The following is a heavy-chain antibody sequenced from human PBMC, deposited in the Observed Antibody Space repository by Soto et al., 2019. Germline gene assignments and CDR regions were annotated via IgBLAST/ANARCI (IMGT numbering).Heavy chain of an antibody. J-gene: IGHJ4*02. Sequence: GESLKISCKTSGYTFSGHWISWVRQVPGKGLQWMGNIDPSDSYINYNPAFRGHVTFSVDKSSSTAYLHWRSLGPSDTAIYYCARHGAAIWLGYWGQGTLVTVSS. CDR1: GYTFSGHW. CDR2: IDPSDSYI. V-gene: IGHV5-10-1*01. CDR3: ARHGAAIWLGY. D-gene: IGHD6-19*01.